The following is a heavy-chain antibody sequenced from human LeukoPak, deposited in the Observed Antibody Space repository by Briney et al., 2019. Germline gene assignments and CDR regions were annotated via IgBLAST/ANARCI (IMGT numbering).Heavy chain of an antibody. CDR2: INHSGST. J-gene: IGHJ6*03. V-gene: IGHV4-34*01. CDR3: ARGNGGYSSSWYPSYYYYYMDV. D-gene: IGHD6-13*01. Sequence: PSETLSLTCAVYGGPFSGYYWSWIRQPPGKGLEWIGEINHSGSTNYNPSLKSRVTISVDTSKNQFSLKLSSVTAADTAVYYCARGNGGYSSSWYPSYYYYYMDVWGKGTTVTVSS. CDR1: GGPFSGYY.